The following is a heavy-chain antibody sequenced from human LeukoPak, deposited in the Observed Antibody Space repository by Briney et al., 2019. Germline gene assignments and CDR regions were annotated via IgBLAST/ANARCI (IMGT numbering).Heavy chain of an antibody. CDR2: INPSGGST. V-gene: IGHV1-46*01. Sequence: ASVKVSCKASGYTFTSYYMHWVRQAPGQGLEWMGIINPSGGSTSYAQKFQGRVTMTRDMSTSTVYMELSSLRSEDTAVYYCARESVAARPADWFDYWGQGTLVTVSS. CDR1: GYTFTSYY. CDR3: ARESVAARPADWFDY. D-gene: IGHD6-6*01. J-gene: IGHJ4*02.